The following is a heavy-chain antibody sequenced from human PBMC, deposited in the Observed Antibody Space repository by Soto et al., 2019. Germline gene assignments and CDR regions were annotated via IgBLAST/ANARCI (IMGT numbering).Heavy chain of an antibody. CDR1: GYTFTSYG. CDR3: AAGEVRMGESPIAY. V-gene: IGHV1-58*02. CDR2: IVVGSGNT. D-gene: IGHD3-16*01. J-gene: IGHJ4*02. Sequence: SVKVSCKASGYTFTSYGISWVRQAPGQGLEWIGWIVVGSGNTNYTQKFQEGVTITRDMSTSTAYMEVSSLRSEDTAVYYCAAGEVRMGESPIAYWGQGTLVTVS.